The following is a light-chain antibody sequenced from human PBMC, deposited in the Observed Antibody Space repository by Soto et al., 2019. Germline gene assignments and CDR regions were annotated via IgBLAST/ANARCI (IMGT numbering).Light chain of an antibody. Sequence: EIVLTQSPGTLSLSPGERATLSCWASQSVNRYLVWYQQKPGQAPRLLMYDASKRATGIPARFSGSGSGTDLTLTISSLEPEDCAVYYCQQYNDWPLTFGGGTKVDIK. CDR3: QQYNDWPLT. J-gene: IGKJ4*01. CDR1: QSVNRY. CDR2: DAS. V-gene: IGKV3-11*01.